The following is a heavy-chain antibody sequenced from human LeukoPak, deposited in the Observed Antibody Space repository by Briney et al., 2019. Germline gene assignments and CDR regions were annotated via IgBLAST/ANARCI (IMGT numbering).Heavy chain of an antibody. V-gene: IGHV4-39*07. J-gene: IGHJ4*02. CDR3: ARSSTLYGHFDY. CDR1: GGSISSSSYY. CDR2: TYYTGST. Sequence: SETLSLTCTVSGGSISSSSYYWGWIRQPPGKGLEWIGSTYYTGSTYNSPSLKSRVTISVDTSKNQFSLKLSSVTAADTAFYYCARSSTLYGHFDYWGQGTLVTVSS. D-gene: IGHD3-10*01.